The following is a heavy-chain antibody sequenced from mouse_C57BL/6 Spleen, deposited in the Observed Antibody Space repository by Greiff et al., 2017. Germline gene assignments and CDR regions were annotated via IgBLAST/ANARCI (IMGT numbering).Heavy chain of an antibody. V-gene: IGHV5-4*01. J-gene: IGHJ2*01. CDR3: AREDYGSSLNYFDY. CDR1: GFTFSSYA. Sequence: EVMLVESGGGLVKPGGSLKLSCAASGFTFSSYAMSWVRQTPEKRLEWVATISDGGSYTYYPDNVKGRFTISRDNAKNNLYLQMSHLKSEDTAMYYCAREDYGSSLNYFDYWGQGTTLTVAS. D-gene: IGHD1-1*01. CDR2: ISDGGSYT.